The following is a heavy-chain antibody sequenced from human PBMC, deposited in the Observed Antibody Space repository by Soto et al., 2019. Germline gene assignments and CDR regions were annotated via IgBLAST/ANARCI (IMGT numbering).Heavy chain of an antibody. CDR1: GYSFTTYG. CDR2: ISGYNGNT. Sequence: QVQLVQSRGEVKKPGASVKVSCKTSGYSFTTYGISWVRQAPGQGLEWMGWISGYNGNTNYAQKLQGRVTMTTETSTSTAYMELRSLRSDDTAAYYCARDGPAPYYYYGMDVWGQGSPVTVSS. V-gene: IGHV1-18*01. CDR3: ARDGPAPYYYYGMDV. J-gene: IGHJ6*02.